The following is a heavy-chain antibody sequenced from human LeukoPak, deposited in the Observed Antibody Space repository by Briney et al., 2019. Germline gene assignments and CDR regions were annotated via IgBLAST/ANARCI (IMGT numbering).Heavy chain of an antibody. CDR2: IIPIFGTA. V-gene: IGHV1-69*05. D-gene: IGHD5-18*01. CDR1: GGTFSSYA. Sequence: SVKVSCKASGGTFSSYAISWVRQAPGQGLEWMGRIIPIFGTANYAQKFQGRVTITTDESTSTAYMELSSLRSEDTAVYYCARDIRGYSYGEGSYYYYMDVWGKGTTVTVSS. CDR3: ARDIRGYSYGEGSYYYYMDV. J-gene: IGHJ6*03.